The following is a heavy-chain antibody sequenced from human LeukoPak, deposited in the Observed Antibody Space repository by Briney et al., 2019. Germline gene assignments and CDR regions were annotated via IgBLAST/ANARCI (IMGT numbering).Heavy chain of an antibody. CDR1: GFTFNSYI. V-gene: IGHV3-21*04. CDR3: ARDRGLLWFGELIRSLDWFDP. J-gene: IGHJ5*02. CDR2: ISSSSGYI. D-gene: IGHD3-10*01. Sequence: GGSLRLSCAASGFTFNSYIMNWVRQAPGKGLEWVSSISSSSGYIYYADSVKGRFTISRDNAKNSVFLQTNSLRAEDTAVYCCARDRGLLWFGELIRSLDWFDPWGQGTLVTVSS.